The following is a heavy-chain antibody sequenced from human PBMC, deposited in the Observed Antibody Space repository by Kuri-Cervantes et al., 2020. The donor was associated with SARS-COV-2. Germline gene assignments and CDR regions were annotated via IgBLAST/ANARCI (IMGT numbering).Heavy chain of an antibody. CDR1: GYSFTSYW. J-gene: IGHJ3*02. V-gene: IGHV5-51*01. CDR2: IYPGDSDT. D-gene: IGHD4-17*01. CDR3: ARLRDDYGVRGAFDI. Sequence: GESLKISCKGSGYSFTSYWIAWVRQMPGKGLECMGIIYPGDSDTTYSPSFQGQVTISADKSISTAYLQWSSLKASDTAMYYCARLRDDYGVRGAFDIWGQGTMVTVSS.